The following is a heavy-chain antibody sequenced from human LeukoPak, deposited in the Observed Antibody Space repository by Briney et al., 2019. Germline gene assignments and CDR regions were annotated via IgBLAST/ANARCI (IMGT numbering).Heavy chain of an antibody. J-gene: IGHJ4*02. D-gene: IGHD5-24*01. CDR3: ASSEDGYNPFDY. V-gene: IGHV1-2*02. Sequence: ASVKVSCKASGYTFTGYYMHWVRQAPGQGLEWIGWIKPNSGGTNYAQKFQGRGTMTRDTSISTAYMELSRLRSDDTAVYYCASSEDGYNPFDYWGQGTLVTVSS. CDR2: IKPNSGGT. CDR1: GYTFTGYY.